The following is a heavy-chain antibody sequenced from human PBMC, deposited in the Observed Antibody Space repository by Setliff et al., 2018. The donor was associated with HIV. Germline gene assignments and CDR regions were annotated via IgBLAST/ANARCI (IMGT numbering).Heavy chain of an antibody. CDR3: ARDKGIREAASLDY. D-gene: IGHD6-13*01. CDR1: GFTFSSYW. J-gene: IGHJ4*02. V-gene: IGHV3-7*03. CDR2: IKHDGSEK. Sequence: QPGGSLRLSCAASGFTFSSYWMSWVRQAPGKGLEWVANIKHDGSEKYYVDSVKGRFTISRDNAKNSLYLQLNNLRSEDTAVYYCARDKGIREAASLDYWGQGSLVTVSS.